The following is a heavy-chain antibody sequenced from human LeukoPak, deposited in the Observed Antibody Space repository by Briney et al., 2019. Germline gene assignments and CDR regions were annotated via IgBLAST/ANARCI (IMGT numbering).Heavy chain of an antibody. Sequence: SVKVSCKASGGTFSSYAISWVRQAPGQGLEWMGGIIPIFGTANYAQKFQGRVTITADESTSTAYMELSSLRSEDTAVYYCARDAGGTANGYSGSTSYWGQGTLVTVSS. J-gene: IGHJ4*02. CDR3: ARDAGGTANGYSGSTSY. CDR1: GGTFSSYA. CDR2: IIPIFGTA. V-gene: IGHV1-69*13. D-gene: IGHD5-12*01.